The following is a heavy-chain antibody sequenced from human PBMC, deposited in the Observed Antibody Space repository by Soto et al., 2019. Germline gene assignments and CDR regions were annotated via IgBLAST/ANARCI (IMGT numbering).Heavy chain of an antibody. CDR1: GFTFNSYW. J-gene: IGHJ4*02. CDR2: INHDGSDK. V-gene: IGHV3-7*03. Sequence: EVQVMESGGGFVQPGGSLRLSCVTSGFTFNSYWMSWVRQTPGKGLECVARINHDGSDKNYVDSVKGRFTISRDNAKNSLFLQMNSLRADVTAVYYCTTLSWDASDWHWGLGALVTVSS. CDR3: TTLSWDASDWH. D-gene: IGHD6-19*01.